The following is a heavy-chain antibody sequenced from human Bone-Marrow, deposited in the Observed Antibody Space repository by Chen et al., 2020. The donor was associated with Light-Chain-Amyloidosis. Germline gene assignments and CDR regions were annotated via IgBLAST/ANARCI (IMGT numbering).Heavy chain of an antibody. CDR3: ARRRDGYNFDY. CDR2: IYPDDSDA. V-gene: IGHV5-51*01. J-gene: IGHJ4*02. CDR1: GYTIPNYW. Sequence: EVQLKQSGPEVKKPGESLKISCKGSGYTIPNYWIGWVRQMPGKGLEWMGVIYPDDSDARYSPSFEGQVTISADKSITTADLQWRSLKASDTAMYYCARRRDGYNFDYWGQGTLVTVSS. D-gene: IGHD5-12*01.